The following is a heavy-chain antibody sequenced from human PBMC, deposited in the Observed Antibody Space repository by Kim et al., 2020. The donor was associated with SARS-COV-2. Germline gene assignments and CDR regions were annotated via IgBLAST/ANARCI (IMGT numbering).Heavy chain of an antibody. V-gene: IGHV3-23*01. CDR1: GFTFSSYA. CDR2: ISGSGGST. D-gene: IGHD3-16*02. Sequence: GGSLRLSCAASGFTFSSYAMSWVRQAPGKGLEWVSAISGSGGSTYYADSVKGRFTISRDNSKNTLYLQMNSLRAEDTAVYYCAKDFFSEVMITFGGVIVIGYYFDYWGQGTLVTVSS. CDR3: AKDFFSEVMITFGGVIVIGYYFDY. J-gene: IGHJ4*02.